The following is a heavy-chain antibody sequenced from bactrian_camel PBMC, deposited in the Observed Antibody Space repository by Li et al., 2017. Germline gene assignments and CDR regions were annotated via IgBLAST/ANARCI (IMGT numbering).Heavy chain of an antibody. D-gene: IGHD6*01. V-gene: IGHV3S42*01. CDR2: IWTGGGTT. J-gene: IGHJ6*01. CDR3: AAGREPLIGGRSGGRWFLGRHFGY. CDR1: LSPTSRYC. Sequence: DVQLVESGGGSVQTGGSLRLSCATSLSPTSRYCLGWIRQVPGKERERVAFIWTGGGTTTYDDSVKGRFTISHDKGRNTLSLQMNSLKPEDTAMYYCAAGREPLIGGRSGGRWFLGRHFGYWGQGTQVTVS.